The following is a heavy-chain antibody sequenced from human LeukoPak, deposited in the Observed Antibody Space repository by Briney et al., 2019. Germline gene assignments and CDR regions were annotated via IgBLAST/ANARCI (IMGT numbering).Heavy chain of an antibody. Sequence: SETLSLTCAVYGGTFSGYYWGWIRQPPGKGLEWIGSIDYSGSTYYNPSLRSRATISIDTSKNQFSLKLSSVTAADTAVYYCAREYTLYRSGWFLDYWGQGTVVTVSS. D-gene: IGHD6-19*01. V-gene: IGHV4-34*01. J-gene: IGHJ4*02. CDR3: AREYTLYRSGWFLDY. CDR1: GGTFSGYY. CDR2: IDYSGST.